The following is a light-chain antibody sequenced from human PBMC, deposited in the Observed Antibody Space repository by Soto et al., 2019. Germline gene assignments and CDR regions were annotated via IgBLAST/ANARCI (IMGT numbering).Light chain of an antibody. J-gene: IGKJ1*01. CDR1: QGIKTY. CDR2: AAS. CDR3: QKYNSAPWT. Sequence: DTQMTQSPSSLSASIGDRVTITCRASQGIKTYLAWYQQKPGKVPRLLIYAASALRSGVPSRFSGSGSWTDFTLTISSLQPEDVATYDCQKYNSAPWTFGQGTKVDIK. V-gene: IGKV1-27*01.